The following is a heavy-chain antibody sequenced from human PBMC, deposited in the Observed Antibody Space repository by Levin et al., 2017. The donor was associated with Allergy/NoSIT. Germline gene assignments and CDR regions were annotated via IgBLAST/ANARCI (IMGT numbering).Heavy chain of an antibody. D-gene: IGHD6-19*01. Sequence: GESLKISCAASGFTFSDYYMNWIRQAPGKGLEWVSYISSLADTIYYADSVKGRFTISRDNAKNSLYLQMNSLRAEDTAVYYCASYSGPTPDAFDIWGQGTMVTVSS. V-gene: IGHV3-11*01. CDR3: ASYSGPTPDAFDI. CDR2: ISSLADTI. CDR1: GFTFSDYY. J-gene: IGHJ3*02.